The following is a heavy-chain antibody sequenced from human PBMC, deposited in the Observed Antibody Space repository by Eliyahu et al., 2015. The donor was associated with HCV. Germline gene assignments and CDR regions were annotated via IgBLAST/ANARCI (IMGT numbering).Heavy chain of an antibody. CDR1: GFXFSTYA. CDR3: ATEPQLQSRPFVNSDY. V-gene: IGHV3-23*01. Sequence: EVQLLESGGGLVQPGGSLRLSCSVSGFXFSTYAMCWVRQVAGKGLEWVSAISGPGGSTYYADSVKGRFTISRDNSENTLYLQMNGLRVEDTAVYFCATEPQLQSRPFVNSDYWGRGTLVTVSS. CDR2: ISGPGGST. J-gene: IGHJ4*01. D-gene: IGHD3-16*02.